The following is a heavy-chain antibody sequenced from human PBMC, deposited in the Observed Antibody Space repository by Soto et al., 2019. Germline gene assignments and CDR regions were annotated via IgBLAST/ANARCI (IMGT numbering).Heavy chain of an antibody. V-gene: IGHV1-8*01. CDR1: GYTFTSYD. D-gene: IGHD6-13*01. CDR2: MNPNSGNT. Sequence: VSCNASGYTFTSYDINWVRQATGQGLEWMGWMNPNSGNTGYAQKFQGRVTMTRNTSISTAYIELSSLRSEDTAVYYCARVPAGNWFDPWGQGTLVTVSS. CDR3: ARVPAGNWFDP. J-gene: IGHJ5*02.